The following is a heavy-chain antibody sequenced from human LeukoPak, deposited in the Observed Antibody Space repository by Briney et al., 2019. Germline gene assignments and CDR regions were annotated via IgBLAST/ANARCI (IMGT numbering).Heavy chain of an antibody. Sequence: PGGSLRLSCSASGFTFSAYAIHWVRQAPGKGLEYVSAVSSNGGSTYYADSVKGRFTISRDNAKNSLYLQMNSLRAEDTAVYYCARGSPPDYWGQGTLVTVSS. CDR2: VSSNGGST. CDR3: ARGSPPDY. V-gene: IGHV3-64*04. J-gene: IGHJ4*02. CDR1: GFTFSAYA.